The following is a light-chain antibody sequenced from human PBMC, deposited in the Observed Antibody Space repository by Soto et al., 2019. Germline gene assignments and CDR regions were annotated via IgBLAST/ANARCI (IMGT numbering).Light chain of an antibody. CDR3: QVWDSSSDHVV. CDR2: YDS. J-gene: IGLJ2*01. CDR1: NIGSKS. V-gene: IGLV3-21*04. Sequence: SYELTQPPSVSVAPGKTARITCGGNNIGSKSVHWYQQKPGQAPVLVIYYDSDRPSGIPERFSGSNSGNTATLTISRVEAGYDADYYCQVWDSSSDHVVFGGGTKLTVL.